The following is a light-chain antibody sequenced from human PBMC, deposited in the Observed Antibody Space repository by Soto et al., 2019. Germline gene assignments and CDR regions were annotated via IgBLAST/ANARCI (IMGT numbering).Light chain of an antibody. Sequence: EIVMTQSPATLSVSPGDGATLSCRASQSVDSNLAWYQQKPGQTPRLLMYGASTRPTGIPARFSGSGSGTEFTLTITSLXSEDFAVYYCQQYDNWPPITFGQGTRLEIK. CDR3: QQYDNWPPIT. V-gene: IGKV3D-15*01. CDR2: GAS. CDR1: QSVDSN. J-gene: IGKJ5*01.